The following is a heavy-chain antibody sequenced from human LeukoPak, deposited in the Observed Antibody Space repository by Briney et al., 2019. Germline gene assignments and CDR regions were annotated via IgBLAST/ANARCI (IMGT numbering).Heavy chain of an antibody. Sequence: GGSLRLSCAAFGFTLSDNVMSWVRQAPGKGLEWVSAISGSGETTYYADSVKGRFTISRDNAKNSLYLQMNSLRAEDTAVYYCARSLPFDPWGQGTLVTVSS. CDR3: ARSLPFDP. CDR1: GFTLSDNV. V-gene: IGHV3-23*01. CDR2: ISGSGETT. J-gene: IGHJ5*02.